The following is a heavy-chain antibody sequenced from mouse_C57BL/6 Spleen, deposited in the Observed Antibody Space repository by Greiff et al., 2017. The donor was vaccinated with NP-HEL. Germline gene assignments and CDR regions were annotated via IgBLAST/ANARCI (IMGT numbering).Heavy chain of an antibody. Sequence: VQLQQPGAELVMPGASVKLSCKASGYTFTSYWMHWVKQRPGQGLEWIGEIDPSDSYTNYNQKFKGKSTLTVDKSSSTAYMQLSSLTSEDSAVYYCAIHYYAMDYWGQGTSVTVSS. CDR1: GYTFTSYW. CDR3: AIHYYAMDY. CDR2: IDPSDSYT. V-gene: IGHV1-69*01. J-gene: IGHJ4*01.